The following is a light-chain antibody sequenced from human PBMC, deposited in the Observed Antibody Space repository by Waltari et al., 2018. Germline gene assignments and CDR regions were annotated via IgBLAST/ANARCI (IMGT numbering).Light chain of an antibody. CDR1: RSNVGNNY. CDR2: RKP. J-gene: IGLJ3*02. CDR3: AACDDSLRVRV. Sequence: QSVLTQPPSASGTPGQRVTISCSGSRSNVGNNYVYWYQQLPGTAPKLLPYRKPPRPPGVPDRFSASKSVTSASLAISGLRSEDSPDSYCAACDDSLRVRVFGGGTKVTVL. V-gene: IGLV1-47*01.